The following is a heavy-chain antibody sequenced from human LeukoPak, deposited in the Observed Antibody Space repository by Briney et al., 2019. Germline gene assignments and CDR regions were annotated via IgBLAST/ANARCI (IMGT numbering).Heavy chain of an antibody. V-gene: IGHV4-34*01. Sequence: SETLSLTCAVYGGSFSGYYWSWIRQPPGKGLEWIGEISHSGSTNYNPSLKSRVTISVDTSKNQFSLKLSSVTAADTAVYYCARGRYYYGSGAGDWFDPWGQGTLVTVSS. CDR1: GGSFSGYY. J-gene: IGHJ5*02. D-gene: IGHD3-10*01. CDR2: ISHSGST. CDR3: ARGRYYYGSGAGDWFDP.